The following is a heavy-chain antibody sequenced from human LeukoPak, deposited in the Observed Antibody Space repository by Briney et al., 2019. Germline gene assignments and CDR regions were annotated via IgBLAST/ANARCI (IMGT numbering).Heavy chain of an antibody. V-gene: IGHV3-33*01. CDR2: IWYDGSNK. D-gene: IGHD5-12*01. CDR1: GFTFSSYG. J-gene: IGHJ6*02. CDR3: ARNPIVATIPNQYYYGMDV. Sequence: GGTLRLSCAASGFTFSSYGMHWVRQAPGKGLEWVAVIWYDGSNKYYADSVKGRFTISRDNSKNTLYLQMNSLRAEDTAVYYCARNPIVATIPNQYYYGMDVWGQGTTVTVSS.